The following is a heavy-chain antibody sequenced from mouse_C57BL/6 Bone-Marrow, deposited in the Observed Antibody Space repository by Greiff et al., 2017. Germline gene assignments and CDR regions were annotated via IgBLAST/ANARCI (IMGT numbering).Heavy chain of an antibody. CDR3: ARCPYFYAMDY. CDR2: IYPRSGNT. V-gene: IGHV1-81*01. CDR1: GYTFTSYG. J-gene: IGHJ4*01. Sequence: VQLQESGAELARPGASVKLSCKASGYTFTSYGISWVKQRPGQGLEWIGEIYPRSGNTYYNEKFKGKATLTADKSSSTAYMELRSLTSEDSAVYFCARCPYFYAMDYWGQGTSVTVSS. D-gene: IGHD2-10*01.